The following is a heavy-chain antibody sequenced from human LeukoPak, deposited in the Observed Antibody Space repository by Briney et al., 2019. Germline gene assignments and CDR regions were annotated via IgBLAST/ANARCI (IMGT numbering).Heavy chain of an antibody. J-gene: IGHJ4*02. Sequence: PWETLSLTCSVSGDSISSGDYYWSWIRQPPGKGLEWIGYIYYSGSTYYNPSLKSRFTISVDTSKNQFSLKLSSVTAADTAVYYCARDPGNRFDYWGQGTLVTVSS. CDR1: GDSISSGDYY. V-gene: IGHV4-30-4*01. CDR3: ARDPGNRFDY. CDR2: IYYSGST. D-gene: IGHD1-14*01.